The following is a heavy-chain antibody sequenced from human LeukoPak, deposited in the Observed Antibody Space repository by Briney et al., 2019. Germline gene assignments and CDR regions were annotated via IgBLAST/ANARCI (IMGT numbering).Heavy chain of an antibody. D-gene: IGHD1-20*01. Sequence: NPGGSLRLSCAASGFTFSSYSMNWVRQAPGKGLEWVSSISSSSSYVYYADSVKGRFTISRDNAKNSLYLQMNSLRAEDTAVYYCARGRRDNWNDIVYYYYMDVWGKGTTATVSS. CDR3: ARGRRDNWNDIVYYYYMDV. CDR1: GFTFSSYS. J-gene: IGHJ6*03. V-gene: IGHV3-21*01. CDR2: ISSSSSYV.